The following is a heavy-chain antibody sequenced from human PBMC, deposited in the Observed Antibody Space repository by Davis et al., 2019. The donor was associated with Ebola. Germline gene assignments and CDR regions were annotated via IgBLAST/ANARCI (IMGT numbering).Heavy chain of an antibody. CDR3: ARGPALYYFDY. J-gene: IGHJ4*02. V-gene: IGHV3-7*01. CDR2: IKQDGSEK. Sequence: PGGSLRLSCAASGFTFSMYWMSWVRQAPGKGLEWVAKIKQDGSEKYYVDSVKGRFTISRDNAKNSLYLQMNSLRAEDTAVYYCARGPALYYFDYWGQGTLVTVSS. CDR1: GFTFSMYW. D-gene: IGHD2-2*01.